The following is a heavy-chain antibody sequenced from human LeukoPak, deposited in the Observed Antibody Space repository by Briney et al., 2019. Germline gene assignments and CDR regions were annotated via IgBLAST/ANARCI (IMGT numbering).Heavy chain of an antibody. J-gene: IGHJ4*02. V-gene: IGHV3-11*05. CDR1: GFTFSDHY. D-gene: IGHD4-23*01. CDR3: ERGDYGGDYFDY. CDR2: ISSGSTYT. Sequence: AGGSLRLSCEVSGFTFSDHYMSWIRQAPGKRLEWVSYISSGSTYTNYADSVEGRFTISRDNAKNSLYLQMNSLRAEDTAVYYCERGDYGGDYFDYWGQGTLVTVSS.